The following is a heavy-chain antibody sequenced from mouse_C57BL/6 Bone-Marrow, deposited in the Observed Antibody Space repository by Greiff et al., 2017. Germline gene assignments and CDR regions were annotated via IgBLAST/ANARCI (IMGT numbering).Heavy chain of an antibody. J-gene: IGHJ4*01. V-gene: IGHV7-3*01. CDR2: IRNKANGYTT. D-gene: IGHD2-1*01. CDR1: GFTFTDYY. CDR3: ASPIYPHDYAIDY. Sequence: EVKLMESGGGLVQPGGSLSLSCAASGFTFTDYYMSWVRQPPGKALEWLGFIRNKANGYTTEYSASVKGRFTISRDNSQSTLYLQMNALRADDSATYYYASPIYPHDYAIDYWGQGTSVTVSS.